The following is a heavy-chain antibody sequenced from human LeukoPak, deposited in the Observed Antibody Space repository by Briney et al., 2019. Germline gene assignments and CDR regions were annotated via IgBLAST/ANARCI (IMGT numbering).Heavy chain of an antibody. CDR3: AKEIHAFGGFDH. Sequence: GESLKISCKGSGYSFTSYWIGWVRQAPGKGLEWVAGISKNGNSQSHADSVKGRFTISRDNSKNTLFLQMNSLRDEDTAVYYCAKEIHAFGGFDHWGQGTLVTVSS. D-gene: IGHD3-10*01. V-gene: IGHV3-30*18. CDR2: ISKNGNSQ. CDR1: GYSFTSYW. J-gene: IGHJ4*02.